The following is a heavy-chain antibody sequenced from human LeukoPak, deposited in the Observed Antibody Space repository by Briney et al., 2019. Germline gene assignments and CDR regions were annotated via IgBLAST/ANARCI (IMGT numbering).Heavy chain of an antibody. J-gene: IGHJ6*03. CDR1: GGSISSGSYY. CDR3: ARGSRGYTYGWPYYFMDV. D-gene: IGHD5-18*01. V-gene: IGHV4-61*09. CDR2: IYILGTT. Sequence: ASQTLSLTCTVSGGSISSGSYYWSWVRQAAGKGLEWIGHIYILGTTEYNPSLKSRVTVSLDKSDNHFSLNLTSVTAADTAVYYCARGSRGYTYGWPYYFMDVWGKGATVIVSS.